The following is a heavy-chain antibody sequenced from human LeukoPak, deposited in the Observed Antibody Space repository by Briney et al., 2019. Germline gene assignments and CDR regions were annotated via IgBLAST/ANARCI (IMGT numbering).Heavy chain of an antibody. CDR2: ISGSCGNT. D-gene: IGHD3-22*01. CDR1: GFTFTSYG. Sequence: GGTLRLSCAASGFTFTSYGMSWLRQAPGKGLEGVSGISGSCGNTYYADSVKGRFTIFRDNSKNTLYLQMKSLETEDTAVYYCTSAYYDSSGGLAVFDYWGQGTLVTVSS. J-gene: IGHJ4*02. CDR3: TSAYYDSSGGLAVFDY. V-gene: IGHV3-23*01.